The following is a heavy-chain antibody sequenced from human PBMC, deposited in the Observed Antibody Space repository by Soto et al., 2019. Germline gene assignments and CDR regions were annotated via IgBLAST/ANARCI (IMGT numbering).Heavy chain of an antibody. Sequence: QVQLVDSGGGVVQPERSLRLSCRASGFIFSDYAIHWVRQAPGRGLEWVAVLIDDGYFQYYADSVKGRFTISSDKSNNTVYLHMSSLRVYETAVYYCAREWGRSYYYGMDVWGQGTTVIVSS. D-gene: IGHD3-10*01. CDR3: AREWGRSYYYGMDV. J-gene: IGHJ6*02. CDR1: GFIFSDYA. V-gene: IGHV3-30-3*01. CDR2: LIDDGYFQ.